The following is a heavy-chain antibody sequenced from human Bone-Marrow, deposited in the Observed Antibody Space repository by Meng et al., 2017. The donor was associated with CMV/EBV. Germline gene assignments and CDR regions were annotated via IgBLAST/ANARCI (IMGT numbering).Heavy chain of an antibody. Sequence: SGGSFSNYGRSWVRQAPGQGLEWRGGIMPTFGSAIYEPKFQGRMTISTDESTSIVYLMELSGLRSDDTAVYYCARSHSLGGDRPFDYWGQGTLVTVSS. J-gene: IGHJ4*02. CDR1: GGSFSNYG. CDR2: IMPTFGSA. V-gene: IGHV1-69*05. CDR3: ARSHSLGGDRPFDY. D-gene: IGHD3-16*01.